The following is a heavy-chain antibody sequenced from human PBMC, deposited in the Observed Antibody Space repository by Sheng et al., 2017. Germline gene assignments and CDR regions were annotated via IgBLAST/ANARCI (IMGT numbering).Heavy chain of an antibody. CDR1: GFTFSDHY. CDR3: ARGTPLPFDI. Sequence: EVQLVESGGGLVQPGGSLRLSCAASGFTFSDHYMDWVRQAPGKGLEWVGRTRNKANSYTTEYAASVKGRFTISRDDSKNSLYLQMNSLKTEDTAVYYCARGTPLPFDIWGQGTMVTVSS. V-gene: IGHV3-72*01. D-gene: IGHD2-2*01. CDR2: TRNKANSYTT. J-gene: IGHJ3*02.